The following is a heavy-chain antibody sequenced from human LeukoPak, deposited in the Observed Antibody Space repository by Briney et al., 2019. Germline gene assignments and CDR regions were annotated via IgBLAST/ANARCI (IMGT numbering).Heavy chain of an antibody. CDR2: IRYDGNNK. D-gene: IGHD3-3*01. V-gene: IGHV3-30*02. J-gene: IGHJ6*03. Sequence: GGSLRLSCTASGFTFSSTGMHWVRQAPGKGLEWVSYIRYDGNNKYYGDSVKGRLTVSRDNSKNTLYLQMNSLRVEDTAVYYCARARVWSGHFYSYYMDVWGRGTTVTASS. CDR3: ARARVWSGHFYSYYMDV. CDR1: GFTFSSTG.